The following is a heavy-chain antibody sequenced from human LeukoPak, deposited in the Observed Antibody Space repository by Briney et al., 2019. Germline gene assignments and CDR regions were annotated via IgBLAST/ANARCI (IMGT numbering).Heavy chain of an antibody. Sequence: KASQTLSLTCTVPGGSISSGGYYWSWIRQPPGKGLEWIGYIYHSGSTYYNPSLKSRVTISVDRSKNQFSLKLSSVTAADTAVYYCARAVGATRGVGYWGQGTLVTVSS. CDR1: GGSISSGGYY. V-gene: IGHV4-30-2*01. D-gene: IGHD1-26*01. CDR3: ARAVGATRGVGY. J-gene: IGHJ4*02. CDR2: IYHSGST.